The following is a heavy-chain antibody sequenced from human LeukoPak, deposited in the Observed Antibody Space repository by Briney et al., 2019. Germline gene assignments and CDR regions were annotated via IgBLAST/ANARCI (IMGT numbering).Heavy chain of an antibody. D-gene: IGHD1-14*01. V-gene: IGHV4-59*08. Sequence: TSGTLSLTCSVSGSSISSDYWSWIRQPPGKGLEWIGYIYYSGSPNYNPSLKSRVTISLDTSKNQFSLKLSSVTAADTAVYYCARGGIYFDYWGQGTPVTVSS. CDR2: IYYSGSP. J-gene: IGHJ4*02. CDR3: ARGGIYFDY. CDR1: GSSISSDY.